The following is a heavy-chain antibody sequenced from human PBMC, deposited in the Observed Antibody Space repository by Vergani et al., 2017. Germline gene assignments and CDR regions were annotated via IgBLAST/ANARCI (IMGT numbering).Heavy chain of an antibody. V-gene: IGHV3-33*01. J-gene: IGHJ4*02. Sequence: QVQLVESGGGVVQPGRSLRLSCAASGFTFSSYGMHWVRQAPGKGLEWVAVIWYDGSNKYYADSVKGRFTISRDNSKNTLYLQMYSLRAEDTAVYYCARGSYYYDSSGYSTPVDYWGQGTLVTVSS. CDR3: ARGSYYYDSSGYSTPVDY. CDR1: GFTFSSYG. CDR2: IWYDGSNK. D-gene: IGHD3-22*01.